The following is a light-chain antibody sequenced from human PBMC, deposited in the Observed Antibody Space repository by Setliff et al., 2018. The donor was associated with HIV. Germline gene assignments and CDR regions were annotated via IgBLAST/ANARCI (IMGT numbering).Light chain of an antibody. Sequence: QSVLIQPPSASGTRGQTVNISCSGSRSNIGSNDVYWYQQLPGTAPKLLLYRSNQRPSGVPDRFSGSKSGTSASLAISGLRSEDEAEYYCSSYTSNNSGVFGTGTKV. J-gene: IGLJ1*01. V-gene: IGLV1-47*01. CDR1: RSNIGSND. CDR3: SSYTSNNSGV. CDR2: RSN.